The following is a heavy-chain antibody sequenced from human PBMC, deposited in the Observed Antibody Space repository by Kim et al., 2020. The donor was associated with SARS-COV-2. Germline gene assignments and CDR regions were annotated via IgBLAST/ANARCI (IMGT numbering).Heavy chain of an antibody. V-gene: IGHV4-34*01. D-gene: IGHD6-13*01. J-gene: IGHJ4*02. Sequence: SLKSLVTISVDTSKNQFSLKLSSVTAADTAVYYCARARGEGSSSWYEVAYWGQGTLVTVSS. CDR3: ARARGEGSSSWYEVAY.